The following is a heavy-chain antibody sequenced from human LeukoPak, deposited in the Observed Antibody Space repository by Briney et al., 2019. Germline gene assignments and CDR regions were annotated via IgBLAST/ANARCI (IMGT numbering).Heavy chain of an antibody. J-gene: IGHJ4*02. D-gene: IGHD6-19*01. CDR3: AREGWGTYSSGPYYFDY. Sequence: GASVKVSCKASGYTFTRYGISWVRQAPGQGLEWTGWISAYNGNTNYAQKVQGRVTMTTDTSTSTAYMELRSLRSDDTAVYYCAREGWGTYSSGPYYFDYWGLGTLVTVSS. V-gene: IGHV1-18*04. CDR1: GYTFTRYG. CDR2: ISAYNGNT.